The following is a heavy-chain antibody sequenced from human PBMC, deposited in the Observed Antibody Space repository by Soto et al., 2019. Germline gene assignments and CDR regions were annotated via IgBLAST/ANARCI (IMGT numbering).Heavy chain of an antibody. J-gene: IGHJ4*02. D-gene: IGHD5-18*01. CDR3: ARSHQRIQLWLTTLFDY. CDR1: GFTFSSYG. V-gene: IGHV3-30*03. Sequence: QVQLVDSGGGVVQPGRSLRLSCAASGFTFSSYGMHWVRQAPGKGLEWVAVISYDGRNKYYADSVKGRFTISRDNSKNTLYLQMNSLRAEDTAVYYCARSHQRIQLWLTTLFDYWGQGTLVTVSS. CDR2: ISYDGRNK.